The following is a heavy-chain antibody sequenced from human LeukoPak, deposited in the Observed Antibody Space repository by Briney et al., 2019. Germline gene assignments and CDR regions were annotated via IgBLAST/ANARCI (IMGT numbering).Heavy chain of an antibody. CDR2: INRSGST. V-gene: IGHV4-34*01. D-gene: IGHD2-2*01. CDR1: GGSFSGYY. CDR3: ATSPPVVPAAITAFDI. Sequence: PSETLSLTCAVYGGSFSGYYWSWIRQPPGKGLEWIGEINRSGSTNYNPSLKSRVTISVDTSKNQFSLKLSSVTAADTAVYYCATSPPVVPAAITAFDIWGQGTMVTVSS. J-gene: IGHJ3*02.